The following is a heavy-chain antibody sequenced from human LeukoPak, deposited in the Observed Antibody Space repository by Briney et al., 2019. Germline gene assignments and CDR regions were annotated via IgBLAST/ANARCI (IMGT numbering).Heavy chain of an antibody. CDR3: AKDRFGNYEPVEY. V-gene: IGHV3-11*01. CDR2: ISTSGSTI. Sequence: GGSLRLSCAASGFTFSDYYMSWIRQAPGKGLEWVSYISTSGSTIYYADSVKGRFTISRDNAKNSLYLQMNSLRAEDTAVYYCAKDRFGNYEPVEYWGQGTLVTVSS. CDR1: GFTFSDYY. J-gene: IGHJ4*02. D-gene: IGHD1-7*01.